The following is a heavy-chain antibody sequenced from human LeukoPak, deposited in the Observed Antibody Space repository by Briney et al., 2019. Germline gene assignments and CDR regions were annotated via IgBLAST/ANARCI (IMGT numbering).Heavy chain of an antibody. CDR1: GGSVSSGDYY. CDR2: FYTRGGT. D-gene: IGHD6-19*01. V-gene: IGHV4-61*02. CDR3: ARDLRPWSSSGWQSAFDV. Sequence: PSETLSLTCTVSGGSVSSGDYYWSWIRQPAGKGLEWIGRFYTRGGTDYNPSLQSRVTITVDTSKNQFSLKLSSVTAADTAVYYCARDLRPWSSSGWQSAFDVWGQGTMVTVSS. J-gene: IGHJ3*01.